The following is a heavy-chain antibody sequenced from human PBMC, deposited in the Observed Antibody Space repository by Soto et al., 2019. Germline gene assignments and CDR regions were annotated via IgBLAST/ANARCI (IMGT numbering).Heavy chain of an antibody. V-gene: IGHV1-69*12. D-gene: IGHD2-2*02. CDR2: LIPIFGTA. CDR3: SRRGPSIPATDYYHCGMDV. Sequence: QVQLVQSGAEVKKPGSSVKVSCKASGGTFSSYAISWVRQAPGQGLEWKGGLIPIFGTANYAQKFQGRVTITADESKSKAYMELSSMRSEDTALYYCSRRGPSIPATDYYHCGMDVWGQGTTVTVSS. CDR1: GGTFSSYA. J-gene: IGHJ6*02.